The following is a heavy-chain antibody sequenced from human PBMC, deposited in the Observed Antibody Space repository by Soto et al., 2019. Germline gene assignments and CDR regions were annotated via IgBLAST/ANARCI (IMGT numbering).Heavy chain of an antibody. V-gene: IGHV1-2*04. CDR2: INPNSGGT. J-gene: IGHJ6*02. CDR1: GYTFTGYY. D-gene: IGHD6-13*01. CDR3: ARGRAAAKNYYYYGMDV. Sequence: ASVKVSCKASGYTFTGYYMHWVRQAPGQGLEWMGWINPNSGGTNYAQKFQGWVTMTTDTSTSTAYMELRSLRSDDTAVYYCARGRAAAKNYYYYGMDVWGQGTTVTVSS.